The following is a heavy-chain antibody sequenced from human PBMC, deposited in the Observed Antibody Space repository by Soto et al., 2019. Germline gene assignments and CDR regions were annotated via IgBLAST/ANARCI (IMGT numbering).Heavy chain of an antibody. CDR2: IYHTGRT. CDR1: GGSVNSSY. V-gene: IGHV4-31*03. J-gene: IGHJ4*02. Sequence: QVQLQEMGPGLVNPSQTLTITCTVSGGSVNSSYWSWIRQVPGKGLEWMGNIYHTGRTFYNPSIKSRVAISIDTSKPRVSRRMRSVTSADTAVYYCARTHAYTAAFFDSWGQGNLVTVSS. D-gene: IGHD2-2*01. CDR3: ARTHAYTAAFFDS.